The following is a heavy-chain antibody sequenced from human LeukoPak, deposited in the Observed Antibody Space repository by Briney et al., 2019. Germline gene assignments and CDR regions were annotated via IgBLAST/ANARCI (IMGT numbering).Heavy chain of an antibody. CDR1: GGSISGYY. D-gene: IGHD3-22*01. J-gene: IGHJ4*02. V-gene: IGHV4-59*01. Sequence: PSETLSLTCTVSGGSISGYYWSWIRQPPGKGLEWIGYIYYSGSTNYNPSLKSRVTISVDTSKNQFSLKLNSVTAADTAVYYCARDTRSYDSSGYYFFDFWGQGTLVTVSS. CDR3: ARDTRSYDSSGYYFFDF. CDR2: IYYSGST.